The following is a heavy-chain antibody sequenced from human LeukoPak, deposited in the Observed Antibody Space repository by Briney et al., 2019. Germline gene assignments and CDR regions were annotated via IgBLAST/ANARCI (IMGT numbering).Heavy chain of an antibody. CDR3: TTDSFLNYYGSGSYYNVVY. V-gene: IGHV3-15*07. CDR2: IKSKTDGGTT. Sequence: PGGSLRLSCAASGFTFSNAWMNWVRQAPGKGLEWVGRIKSKTDGGTTDYAAPVKGRFTISRDDSKNTLYLQMNSLKTEDTAVYYCTTDSFLNYYGSGSYYNVVYWGQGTLVTVSS. J-gene: IGHJ4*02. D-gene: IGHD3-10*01. CDR1: GFTFSNAW.